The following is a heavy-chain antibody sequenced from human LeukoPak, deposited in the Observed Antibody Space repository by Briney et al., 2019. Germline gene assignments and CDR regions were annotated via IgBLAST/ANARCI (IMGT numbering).Heavy chain of an antibody. V-gene: IGHV3-23*01. CDR1: GLTFSSYA. J-gene: IGHJ4*02. CDR2: ISGIGGST. D-gene: IGHD6-6*01. CDR3: AKVDKTYSGSSVDC. Sequence: GESLRLSCAASGLTFSSYAMSWVRQAPGKGLEWVSSISGIGGSTYYADSVRGRFTISRDNSKNTLYLQMSSLRAEDTAVYYCAKVDKTYSGSSVDCWGQGTLATVSS.